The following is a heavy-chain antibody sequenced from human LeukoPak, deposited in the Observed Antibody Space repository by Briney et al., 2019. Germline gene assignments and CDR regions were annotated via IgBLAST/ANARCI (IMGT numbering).Heavy chain of an antibody. Sequence: SGGSLRLSCAASGFTFSSYAMSWVRQAPGKGLEWVSAVSGSGSTIYYADSVKGRFTISRDNAKNSLYLQMNSLRAEDTAVYYCARDAPLQYYYDSSGYRGYGMDVWGQGTTVTVSS. V-gene: IGHV3-21*04. CDR3: ARDAPLQYYYDSSGYRGYGMDV. J-gene: IGHJ6*02. CDR1: GFTFSSYA. CDR2: VSGSGSTI. D-gene: IGHD3-22*01.